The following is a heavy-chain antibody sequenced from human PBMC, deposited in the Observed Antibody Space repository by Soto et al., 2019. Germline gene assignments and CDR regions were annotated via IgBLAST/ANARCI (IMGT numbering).Heavy chain of an antibody. D-gene: IGHD1-26*01. CDR3: AAGGGLPRYY. V-gene: IGHV4-30-2*01. Sequence: QLQLQESGSGLVKPSQTLSLTCAVSGGSISSGGYSWSWIRQPPGKGLEWIGYIYHSGSTYYKPSLKGRVTISVDRSKNQFSLKLSCVTAADTAVYYCAAGGGLPRYYWGQGTLVTVSS. CDR1: GGSISSGGYS. CDR2: IYHSGST. J-gene: IGHJ4*02.